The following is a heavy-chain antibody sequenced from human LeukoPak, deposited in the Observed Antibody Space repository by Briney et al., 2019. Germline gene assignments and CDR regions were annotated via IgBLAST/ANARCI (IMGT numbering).Heavy chain of an antibody. J-gene: IGHJ4*02. CDR1: GYTFTSYA. CDR3: ARGSGSYDY. V-gene: IGHV1-8*01. Sequence: GASVKVSCKASGYTFTSYAINWVRQALGQGFEWMGLMIPNSGNTGYSQKVQGRVTMTRSTSRSTAYMELSSLRSEDTAVYYCARGSGSYDYWGQGTLVTVSS. CDR2: MIPNSGNT. D-gene: IGHD3-10*01.